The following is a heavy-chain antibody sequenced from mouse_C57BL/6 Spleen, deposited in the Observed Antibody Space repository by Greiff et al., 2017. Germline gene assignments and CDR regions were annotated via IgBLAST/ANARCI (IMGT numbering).Heavy chain of an antibody. V-gene: IGHV1-80*01. CDR3: ARGENGYLFAY. CDR1: GYAFSSYW. Sequence: VQVVESGAELVKPGASVKISCKASGYAFSSYWMNWVKQRPGKGLEWIGQIYPGDGDTNYNGKFKGKATLTADKSSSTAYMQLSSLTSEDSAVYFCARGENGYLFAYWGQGTLVTVSA. D-gene: IGHD2-3*01. CDR2: IYPGDGDT. J-gene: IGHJ3*01.